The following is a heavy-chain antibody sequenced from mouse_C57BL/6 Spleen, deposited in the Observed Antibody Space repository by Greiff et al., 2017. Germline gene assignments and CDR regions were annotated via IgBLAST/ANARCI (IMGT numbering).Heavy chain of an antibody. CDR1: GFTFSDFY. CDR3: ARDYYGRGAMDY. V-gene: IGHV7-1*01. Sequence: EVKLMESGGGLVQSGRSLRLSCATSGFTFSDFYMEWVRQAPGQGLEWIAASRNKANDYTTEYSASVKGRFIVSRDTSQSILYLQMNALRAEDTAIYYCARDYYGRGAMDYWGQGTSVTVSS. J-gene: IGHJ4*01. CDR2: SRNKANDYTT. D-gene: IGHD1-1*01.